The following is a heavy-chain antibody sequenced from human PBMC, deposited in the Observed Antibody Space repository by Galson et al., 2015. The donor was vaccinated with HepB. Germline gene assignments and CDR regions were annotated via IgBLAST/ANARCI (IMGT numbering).Heavy chain of an antibody. Sequence: SLRLSCAASGFTFEDYAMHWVRQVPGKGLEWVSGISWNSDFTGYADSVRGRFTISSDNAKYFLYLQMNSLRPEDTALYYCAQDLTYYYGSGSYFVGMDVWGQGTTVTVSS. V-gene: IGHV3-9*01. CDR3: AQDLTYYYGSGSYFVGMDV. CDR1: GFTFEDYA. CDR2: ISWNSDFT. D-gene: IGHD3-10*01. J-gene: IGHJ6*02.